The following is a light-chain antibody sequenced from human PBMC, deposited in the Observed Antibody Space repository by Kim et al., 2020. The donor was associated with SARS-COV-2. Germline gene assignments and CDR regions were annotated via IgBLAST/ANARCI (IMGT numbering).Light chain of an antibody. CDR2: AAS. Sequence: FVGDRVTITCRASQSISSHVNWYQQKAGKAPKLLIYAASSLQSGVPSRFSGSGSGPDFTLTISSLQPEDFATYYCQQTYSVSQITFGQGTRLAIK. V-gene: IGKV1-39*01. CDR3: QQTYSVSQIT. J-gene: IGKJ5*01. CDR1: QSISSH.